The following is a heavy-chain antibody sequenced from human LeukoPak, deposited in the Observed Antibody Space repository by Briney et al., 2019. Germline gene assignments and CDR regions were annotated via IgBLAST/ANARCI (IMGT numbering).Heavy chain of an antibody. CDR1: GFTFSSYG. J-gene: IGHJ6*04. CDR2: IWYDGSNK. V-gene: IGHV3-33*01. D-gene: IGHD2-2*01. CDR3: ARGGEDVVVVPAADYYYGMDV. Sequence: GRSLRLSCAAYGFTFSSYGMHWDRQAPGKGLEWVAVIWYDGSNKYYADSVKGRFTISRDNSKNTLYLQMNSLRAEDTAVYYCARGGEDVVVVPAADYYYGMDVWGKGSTVTVSS.